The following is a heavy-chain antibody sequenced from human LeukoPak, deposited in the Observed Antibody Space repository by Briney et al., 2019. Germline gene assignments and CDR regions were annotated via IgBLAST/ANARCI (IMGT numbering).Heavy chain of an antibody. CDR2: ISAYNGNT. CDR1: GYTFTSYG. CDR3: AKTMVRGVIYPLDY. V-gene: IGHV1-18*01. J-gene: IGHJ4*02. D-gene: IGHD3-10*01. Sequence: GASVKVSCKASGYTFTSYGISWVRQAPGQGLEWMGWISAYNGNTNYAQKLQGRVTMTTDTSTSTAYMELRSLRSDDTALYYCAKTMVRGVIYPLDYWGQGTLVTVSS.